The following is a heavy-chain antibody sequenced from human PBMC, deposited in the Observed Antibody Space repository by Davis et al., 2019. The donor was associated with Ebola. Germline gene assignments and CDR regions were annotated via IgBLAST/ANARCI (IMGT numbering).Heavy chain of an antibody. CDR3: VRDDEARPNACDL. CDR2: ISADGNTK. V-gene: IGHV3-30*04. CDR1: GFNFRIHT. J-gene: IGHJ3*01. Sequence: GESLKISCGASGFNFRIHTMHWVRQAPGKGLEWVTVISADGNTKKYADTVTGRFTISRDNSKDTLYLQVDSPRAEDTAVYYCVRDDEARPNACDLWGQGTVVTVSS.